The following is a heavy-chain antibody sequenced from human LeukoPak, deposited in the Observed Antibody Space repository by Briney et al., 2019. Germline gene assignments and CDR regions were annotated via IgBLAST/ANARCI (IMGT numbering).Heavy chain of an antibody. CDR1: GGSIDSTNW. Sequence: SETLSLTCDVSGGSIDSTNWWNWVRQPPGKGLEWIGEIHHDGRINYNPSLKSRVTLSVDKSKNQFSLKLSSVTAADTAVYYCARDGAWGLRRAQYYYYYGMDVWGQGTTVTVSS. CDR3: ARDGAWGLRRAQYYYYYGMDV. J-gene: IGHJ6*02. V-gene: IGHV4/OR15-8*01. D-gene: IGHD1-26*01. CDR2: IHHDGRI.